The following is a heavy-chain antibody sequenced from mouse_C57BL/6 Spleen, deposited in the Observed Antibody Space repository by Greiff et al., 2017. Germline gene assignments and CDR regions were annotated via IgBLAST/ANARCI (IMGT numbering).Heavy chain of an antibody. V-gene: IGHV3-6*01. J-gene: IGHJ1*03. CDR1: GYSITSGYY. CDR3: ARDRSSYLYFDV. CDR2: ISYDGSN. D-gene: IGHD1-1*01. Sequence: EVKLVESGPGLVKPSQSLSLPCSVTGYSITSGYYWNWIRQFPGNKLEWMGYISYDGSNNYNPSLKNRISITRDTSKNQFFLKLNSVTTEDTATYYCARDRSSYLYFDVWGTGTTVTVSS.